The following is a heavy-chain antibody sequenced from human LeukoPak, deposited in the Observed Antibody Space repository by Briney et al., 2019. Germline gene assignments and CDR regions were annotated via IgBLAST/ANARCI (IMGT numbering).Heavy chain of an antibody. V-gene: IGHV4-34*01. CDR2: INHSGST. CDR3: AREATYYDFWSGYGRYYYMDV. D-gene: IGHD3-3*01. J-gene: IGHJ6*03. CDR1: GGSFSGYY. Sequence: SETLSLTCAVYGGSFSGYYWSRIRQPPGKGLEWIGEINHSGSTNYNPSLKSRVTISVDTSKNQFSLKLSSVTAADTAVYYCAREATYYDFWSGYGRYYYMDVWGKGTTVTVSS.